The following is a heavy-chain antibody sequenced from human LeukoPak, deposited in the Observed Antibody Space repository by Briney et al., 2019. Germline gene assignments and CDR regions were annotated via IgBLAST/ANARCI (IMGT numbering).Heavy chain of an antibody. CDR1: GFIFSSHW. J-gene: IGHJ4*02. Sequence: TGGSLRLSCAASGFIFSSHWMHWVRQAPGKGLVWVSRINTNGAFTTYADSVKGRFTISRDNAKNTLHLQMNSLGDEDTAVYYCARGPSFLDCNAGSCLRPFDYWGQGTLVTVSS. CDR3: ARGPSFLDCNAGSCLRPFDY. V-gene: IGHV3-74*01. CDR2: INTNGAFT. D-gene: IGHD2-15*01.